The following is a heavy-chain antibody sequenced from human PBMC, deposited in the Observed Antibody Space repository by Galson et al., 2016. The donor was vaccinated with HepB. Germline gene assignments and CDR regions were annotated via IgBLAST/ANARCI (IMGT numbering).Heavy chain of an antibody. Sequence: SLRLSCAASGFTFSSYAMSWVRQAPGKGLEWVSVISGSGGTTYYADSVKGRFTISRDNSKSTQYLQMNSLRVEDTALYYCAKGQGLIDYWGQGTLLTVSS. J-gene: IGHJ4*02. V-gene: IGHV3-23*01. CDR3: AKGQGLIDY. CDR2: ISGSGGTT. CDR1: GFTFSSYA.